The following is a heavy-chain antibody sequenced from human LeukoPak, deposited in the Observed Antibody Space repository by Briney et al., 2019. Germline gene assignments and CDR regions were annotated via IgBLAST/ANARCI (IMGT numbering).Heavy chain of an antibody. V-gene: IGHV1-69*05. J-gene: IGHJ5*02. CDR1: GGTFSSYA. Sequence: SVKVSCKASGGTFSSYAISLVRQAPGQGLEWMGRIIPTFGTANYAQKFQGRVTITTDESTSTAYMELSSLRSEDTAVYYCAREGPLIWFDPWGQGTLVTVSS. CDR2: IIPTFGTA. CDR3: AREGPLIWFDP.